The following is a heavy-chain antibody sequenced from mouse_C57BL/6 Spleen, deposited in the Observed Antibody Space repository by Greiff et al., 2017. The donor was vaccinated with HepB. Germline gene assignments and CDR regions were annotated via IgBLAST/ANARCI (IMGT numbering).Heavy chain of an antibody. CDR2: IDPSDSYT. D-gene: IGHD2-12*01. J-gene: IGHJ2*01. V-gene: IGHV1-50*01. CDR3: ARSDYYTTDY. CDR1: GYTFTSYW. Sequence: QVQLQQPGAELVKPGASVKLSCKASGYTFTSYWMQWVKQRPGQGLEWIGEIDPSDSYTNYNQKFKGKATLTVDTSSSTAYMQLSSLTSEDSAVYYWARSDYYTTDYWGQGTTLTVSS.